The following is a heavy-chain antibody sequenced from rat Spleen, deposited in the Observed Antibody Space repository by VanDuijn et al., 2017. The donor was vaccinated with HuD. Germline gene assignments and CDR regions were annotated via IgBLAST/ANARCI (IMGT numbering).Heavy chain of an antibody. CDR3: ARHPLNYPGIPYFDY. J-gene: IGHJ2*01. CDR2: IIYDGSGT. D-gene: IGHD1-4*01. Sequence: EVQLVESGGGLVQPGRPLKLSCAASGFTFSDYSMAWVRQAPKEGPEWVATIIYDGSGTYYRDSVRGRFTISRENAESTQYLQMDSLRSEDTATYYCARHPLNYPGIPYFDYWGQGVMVTVSS. V-gene: IGHV5-17*01. CDR1: GFTFSDYS.